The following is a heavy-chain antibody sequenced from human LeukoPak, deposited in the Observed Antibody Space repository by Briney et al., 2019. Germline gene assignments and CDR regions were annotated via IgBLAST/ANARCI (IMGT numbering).Heavy chain of an antibody. CDR3: ARVARSMSSSSEDC. V-gene: IGHV4-61*02. J-gene: IGHJ4*02. CDR2: IYPSVST. D-gene: IGHD6-13*01. Sequence: RIYPSVSTNYNPSLNSRVTKTVDTSKKQFSLKLNSVTAEDTAVYYCARVARSMSSSSEDCWGQGTLVTVSS.